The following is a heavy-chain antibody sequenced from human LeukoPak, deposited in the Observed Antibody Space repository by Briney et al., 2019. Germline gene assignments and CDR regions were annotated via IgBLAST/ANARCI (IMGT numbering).Heavy chain of an antibody. D-gene: IGHD3/OR15-3a*01. CDR2: IYHSGST. CDR3: ARVGTGVGY. CDR1: GGSIGSSSYY. Sequence: SETLSLTCSVSGGSIGSSSYYWGWIRQPPGKGLEWIGSIYHSGSTYYNPSLKSRVTISVDTSKNQFALKLSSVTAADTAVYYCARVGTGVGYWGQGTLVTVSS. J-gene: IGHJ4*02. V-gene: IGHV4-39*06.